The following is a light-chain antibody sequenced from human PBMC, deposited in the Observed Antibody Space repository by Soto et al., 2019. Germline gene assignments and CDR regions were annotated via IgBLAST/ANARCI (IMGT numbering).Light chain of an antibody. CDR3: QTWGTGIWV. CDR2: LNSYGSH. Sequence: QSVLTQSPSASASLGASVKLTCTLSSGYSSYAIAWHQQQPEKGPRYLMKLNSYGSHSKGDGIPDRFSGSSSGAERYLTISSLQSEDEADYYCQTWGTGIWVFGGGTKLTVL. J-gene: IGLJ3*02. CDR1: SGYSSYA. V-gene: IGLV4-69*01.